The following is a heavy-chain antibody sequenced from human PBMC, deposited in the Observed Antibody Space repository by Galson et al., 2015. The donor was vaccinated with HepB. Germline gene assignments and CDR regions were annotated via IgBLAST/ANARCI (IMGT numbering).Heavy chain of an antibody. CDR2: IKSDGSST. V-gene: IGHV3-74*01. J-gene: IGHJ4*02. D-gene: IGHD5-18*01. CDR3: ARDNDGYGNFDQ. Sequence: SLRLSCAASGFTLSGYWMHWVRQVPGKGLVWVSRIKSDGSSTSYADSVKGRFTISRDNAKNTLYLQMNSLRVEDTAVYYCARDNDGYGNFDQWGLGTLVTVSS. CDR1: GFTLSGYW.